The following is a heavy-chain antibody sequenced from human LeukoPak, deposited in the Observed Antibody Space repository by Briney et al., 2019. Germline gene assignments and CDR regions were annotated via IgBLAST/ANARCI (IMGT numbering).Heavy chain of an antibody. CDR3: VRDLEVEGIDATL. CDR2: ISTRSSYI. J-gene: IGHJ4*02. CDR1: GFTFSSYS. Sequence: SGGSLRLSCAASGFTFSSYSMNWVRQAPGKGLDWVSSISTRSSYIHYADSVKGRFTISRDNAKNSLYLQMNSLRAEDTAVYYCVRDLEVEGIDATLWGQGTLVTVSS. V-gene: IGHV3-21*06. D-gene: IGHD2-15*01.